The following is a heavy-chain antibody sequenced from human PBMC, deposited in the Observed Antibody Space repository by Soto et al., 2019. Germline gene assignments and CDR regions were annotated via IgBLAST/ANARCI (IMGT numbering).Heavy chain of an antibody. CDR2: ISAYNGNT. CDR1: GYTFTSYG. D-gene: IGHD2-2*02. J-gene: IGHJ6*03. CDR3: ARAVSEYQLLYYYYYMDV. Sequence: ASVQVACKASGYTFTSYGIIWVRQAPGQGLEWMGWISAYNGNTNYAQKLQGRVTMTTDTSTSTAYMELRSLRSDDTAVYYCARAVSEYQLLYYYYYMDVWGKGTTVTVSS. V-gene: IGHV1-18*01.